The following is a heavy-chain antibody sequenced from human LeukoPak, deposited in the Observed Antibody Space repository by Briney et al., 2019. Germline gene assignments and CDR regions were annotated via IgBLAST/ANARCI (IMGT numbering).Heavy chain of an antibody. CDR1: GFTFSSYS. V-gene: IGHV3-21*01. CDR3: ARDDYGDYVHFDY. CDR2: ISSSSSYI. D-gene: IGHD4-17*01. Sequence: GGSLRLSCAASGFTFSSYSMNWVRQAPGKGLEWVSSISSSSSYIYYADSVKGRFTISRDNAKNSLYLQMSSLRAEDTAVYYCARDDYGDYVHFDYWGQGTLVTVSS. J-gene: IGHJ4*02.